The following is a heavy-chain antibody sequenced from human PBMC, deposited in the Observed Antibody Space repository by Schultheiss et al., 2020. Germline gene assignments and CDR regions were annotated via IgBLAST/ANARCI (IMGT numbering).Heavy chain of an antibody. J-gene: IGHJ6*02. V-gene: IGHV3-23*01. Sequence: WGSLRLSCAASGFTFSSYAMSWVRQAPGKGLEWVSAISGSGGSTYYADSVKGRFTISRDNSKNTLYLQMNSLRAEDTAVYYCAKQTSYYYYGMDVWGQGTPVTVSS. CDR2: ISGSGGST. CDR3: AKQTSYYYYGMDV. CDR1: GFTFSSYA.